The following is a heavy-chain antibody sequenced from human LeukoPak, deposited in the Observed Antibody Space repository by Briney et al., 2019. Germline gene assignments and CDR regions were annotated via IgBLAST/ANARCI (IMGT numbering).Heavy chain of an antibody. CDR2: IYPGDSDT. J-gene: IGHJ3*02. CDR1: GYSFTSYW. Sequence: GASLKISCKGSGYSFTSYWIGWGRRMPGKGVEWMGIIYPGDSDTRYSPSFQGQVTISADKSINTAYLQWSSLKASDTAMYYCASGPNEDSYAINAFDIWGQGTMVTVSS. V-gene: IGHV5-51*01. CDR3: ASGPNEDSYAINAFDI. D-gene: IGHD5-18*01.